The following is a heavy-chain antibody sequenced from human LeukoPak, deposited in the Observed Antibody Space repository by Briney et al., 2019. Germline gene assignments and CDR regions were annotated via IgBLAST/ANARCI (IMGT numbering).Heavy chain of an antibody. V-gene: IGHV3-30*01. CDR3: AREPSLRGEWS. D-gene: IGHD3-10*01. Sequence: PGGSLRLSCAASGFTFSSYAMHWVRQAPGKGLEWVAVISYDGSNKYYADSVKGRFTISRDNSKNTLYLQMNSLRAEGTAVYYCAREPSLRGEWSWGQGTLVTVSS. CDR2: ISYDGSNK. J-gene: IGHJ5*02. CDR1: GFTFSSYA.